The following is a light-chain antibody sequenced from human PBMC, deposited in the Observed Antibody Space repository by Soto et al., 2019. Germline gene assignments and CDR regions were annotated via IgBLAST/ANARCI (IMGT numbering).Light chain of an antibody. V-gene: IGKV4-1*01. CDR3: QQFYSSPIT. CDR1: QSILYSSNNNNY. CDR2: WAY. Sequence: DIVMTQSPDSLVVSLGERATINCKSSQSILYSSNNNNYLAWYQQKPGQPPKLLIYWAYTRESGVHDRFRGTGSGTDFTLTISSLQADDVAVYYCQQFYSSPITFGQGTRLEIK. J-gene: IGKJ5*01.